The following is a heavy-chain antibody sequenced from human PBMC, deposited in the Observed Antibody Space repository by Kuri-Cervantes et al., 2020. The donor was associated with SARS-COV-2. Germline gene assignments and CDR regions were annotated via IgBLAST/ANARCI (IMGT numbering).Heavy chain of an antibody. CDR1: GFTFSSYS. Sequence: GESLKISCAASGFTFSSYSMSWVRQAPGKGLEWVSAISGSGGSTYYADSVKGRFTISRDNSKNTLYLQMNSLRAEDTAVYYCAKDRQPGDDSWSGYPYYFDYCGQGTLVTVSS. CDR3: AKDRQPGDDSWSGYPYYFDY. J-gene: IGHJ4*02. D-gene: IGHD3-3*01. V-gene: IGHV3-23*01. CDR2: ISGSGGST.